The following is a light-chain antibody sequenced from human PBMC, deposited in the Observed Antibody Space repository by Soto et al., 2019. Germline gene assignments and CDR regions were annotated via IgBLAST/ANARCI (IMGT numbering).Light chain of an antibody. CDR2: AAS. J-gene: IGKJ3*01. V-gene: IGKV3D-20*02. Sequence: EIVLTQSPGTLSLSPGERATLSCRASQSVTSSYLAWYQQKPGQAPRLLIYAASSRATGTPDRFSGSGSGTDFTLTISRLEPEDFAVYYCQQRSNRPRFTFGPGTKVDIK. CDR1: QSVTSSY. CDR3: QQRSNRPRFT.